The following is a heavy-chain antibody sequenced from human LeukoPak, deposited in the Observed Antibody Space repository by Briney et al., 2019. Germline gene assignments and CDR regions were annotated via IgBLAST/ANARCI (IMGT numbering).Heavy chain of an antibody. CDR1: GYTFTTYY. CDR3: ASTHYYDSSGYLDY. V-gene: IGHV1-46*01. J-gene: IGHJ4*02. CDR2: ISPSGGTT. D-gene: IGHD3-22*01. Sequence: GASVKVSCKASGYTFTTYYIHWVRQAPGQGLEWMGIISPSGGTTSYAQKFQGRVTMTRDTSTSTVYMELSSLRSEDTAVYFCASTHYYDSSGYLDYWGQGALVTVSS.